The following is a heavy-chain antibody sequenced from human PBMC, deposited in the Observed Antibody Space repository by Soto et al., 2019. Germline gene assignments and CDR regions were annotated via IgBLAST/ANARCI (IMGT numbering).Heavy chain of an antibody. D-gene: IGHD4-17*01. V-gene: IGHV3-30*18. Sequence: PWGSLRLACAASGFTFSSYGMHWVRQAPGKGLEWVAVISYDGSNKYYADSVKGRFTISRDNSKNTLYLQMNSLRAEDTAVYYCAKDPNDYGDFPYFDYWGQGTLVTVSS. J-gene: IGHJ4*02. CDR1: GFTFSSYG. CDR2: ISYDGSNK. CDR3: AKDPNDYGDFPYFDY.